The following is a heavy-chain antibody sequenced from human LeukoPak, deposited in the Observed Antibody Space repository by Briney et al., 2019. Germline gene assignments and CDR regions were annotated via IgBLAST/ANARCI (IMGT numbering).Heavy chain of an antibody. CDR1: VCTFSSYC. V-gene: IGHV3-7*01. D-gene: IGHD3-9*01. J-gene: IGHJ4*02. CDR3: SRDMGPRSFAGPFDY. Sequence: GGALRLSCAASVCTFSSYCMSCVRQAPGKGLEGVANINQDGSEKYYVDSVKGPFTISRCNAKKSLYLQINILRDEDTAVYYCSRDMGPRSFAGPFDYWGQGTLVTVSS. CDR2: INQDGSEK.